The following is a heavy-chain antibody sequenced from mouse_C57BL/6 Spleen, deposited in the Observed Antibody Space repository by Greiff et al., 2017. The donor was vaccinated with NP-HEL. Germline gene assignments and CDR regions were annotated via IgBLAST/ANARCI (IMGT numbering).Heavy chain of an antibody. CDR1: GFTFSDYG. Sequence: EVKLVGSGGGLVKPGGSLKLSCAASGFTFSDYGMHWVRQAPEKGLEWVAYISSGSSTIYYADTVKGRFTISRDNAKNTLFLQMTSLRSEDTAMYYCARDYAYAMDYWGQGTSVTVSS. CDR2: ISSGSSTI. V-gene: IGHV5-17*01. D-gene: IGHD1-1*02. J-gene: IGHJ4*01. CDR3: ARDYAYAMDY.